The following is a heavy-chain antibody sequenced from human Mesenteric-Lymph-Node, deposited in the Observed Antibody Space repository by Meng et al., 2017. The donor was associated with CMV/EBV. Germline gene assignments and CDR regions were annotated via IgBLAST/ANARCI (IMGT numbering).Heavy chain of an antibody. Sequence: SETLSLTCTVSGGSISSSGYYWGWIRQSPGKGLEWIATIYYSRSTYYNPSLKSRVTISVDTSKNQFSLKLTSVTAADTAVYYCARHHDFWSGYLPFDYWGQGTLVTVSS. V-gene: IGHV4-39*01. J-gene: IGHJ4*02. CDR2: IYYSRST. CDR1: GGSISSSGYY. CDR3: ARHHDFWSGYLPFDY. D-gene: IGHD3-3*01.